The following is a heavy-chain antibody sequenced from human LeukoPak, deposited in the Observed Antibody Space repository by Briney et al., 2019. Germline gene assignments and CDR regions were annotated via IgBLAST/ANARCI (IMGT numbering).Heavy chain of an antibody. V-gene: IGHV3-7*01. CDR3: ARDSFSSSSSRNDAFDI. D-gene: IGHD6-6*01. CDR2: IKQDGSEK. CDR1: GFTFSSYW. J-gene: IGHJ3*02. Sequence: GGSLRLSCAASGFTFSSYWMSWVRQAPGKGLEWVANIKQDGSEKYYVDSVKGRFTISRDNAKNSLYLQMNSLRAEDTAVYYCARDSFSSSSSRNDAFDIWGQGTMVTVSS.